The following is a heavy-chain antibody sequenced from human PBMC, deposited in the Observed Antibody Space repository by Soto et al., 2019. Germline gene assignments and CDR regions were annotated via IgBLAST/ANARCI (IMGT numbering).Heavy chain of an antibody. J-gene: IGHJ6*02. D-gene: IGHD6-19*01. Sequence: QVQLVESGGGVAQPGRSLRLSCTVSGFTFSGHAMHWVRKAPGKGLECVTKIWYDGSNKYYAESVKGRFTISRDNSKNTLYIQMHSLRVEDTAVYYCARDGQGLAPYALDVWGQGTSVTVAS. CDR3: ARDGQGLAPYALDV. V-gene: IGHV3-33*01. CDR1: GFTFSGHA. CDR2: IWYDGSNK.